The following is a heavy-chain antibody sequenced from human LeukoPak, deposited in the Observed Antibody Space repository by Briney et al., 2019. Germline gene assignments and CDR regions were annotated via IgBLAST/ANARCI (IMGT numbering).Heavy chain of an antibody. CDR1: GGSISSGDYY. Sequence: SETLSLTCTVSGGSISSGDYYWSWIRQPAGKGLEWIGYIYYSGSTYYNPSLKSRVTISVDTSKNQFSLKLSSVTAADTAVYYCARDLTDRYSGSPGAFDIWGQGTMVTVSS. V-gene: IGHV4-30-4*01. D-gene: IGHD1-26*01. CDR2: IYYSGST. CDR3: ARDLTDRYSGSPGAFDI. J-gene: IGHJ3*02.